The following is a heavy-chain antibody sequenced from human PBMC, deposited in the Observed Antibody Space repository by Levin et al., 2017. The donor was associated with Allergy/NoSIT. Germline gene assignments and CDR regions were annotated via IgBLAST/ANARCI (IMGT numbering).Heavy chain of an antibody. V-gene: IGHV3-30*18. J-gene: IGHJ3*02. CDR1: GFTFSNFA. CDR2: ISYDGNKK. CDR3: AKIGDCARGLCYWETREDAFDI. Sequence: GGSLRLSCVVSGFTFSNFAMHWVRQAPGKGLEWVAVISYDGNKKYYTDSVKGRFTISRDNSKHTLFLQMDSLGVADTAVYYCAKIGDCARGLCYWETREDAFDIWGQGTMVTVSS. D-gene: IGHD2-8*01.